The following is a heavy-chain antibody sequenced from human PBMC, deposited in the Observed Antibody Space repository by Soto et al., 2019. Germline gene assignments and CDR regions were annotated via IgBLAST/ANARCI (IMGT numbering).Heavy chain of an antibody. D-gene: IGHD1-1*01. CDR2: IYYSGST. CDR1: GGSISSYY. J-gene: IGHJ4*02. V-gene: IGHV4-59*08. CDR3: TTTIPIGHGNFDY. Sequence: SETLSLTCTVSGGSISSYYWSWIRQPPGKGLEWIGYIYYSGSTNYNPSLKSRVTISVDTSKNQFSLKLSSVTAADTAVYFCTTTIPIGHGNFDYWGPGTLVTVSS.